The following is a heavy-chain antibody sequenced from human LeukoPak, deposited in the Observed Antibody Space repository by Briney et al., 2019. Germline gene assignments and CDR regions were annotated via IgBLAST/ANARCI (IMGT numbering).Heavy chain of an antibody. CDR1: GYTFTKYY. CDR2: ISAYNGNA. D-gene: IGHD3-10*01. J-gene: IGHJ3*02. V-gene: IGHV1-18*04. Sequence: ASVKVSCKASGYTFTKYYIHWVRQAPGQGLEWMGWISAYNGNANYAQKLQGRVTMTTDTSTSTAYMELRSLRSDDTAVYYCARRRVTMVRGVNDAFDIWGQGTMVTVSS. CDR3: ARRRVTMVRGVNDAFDI.